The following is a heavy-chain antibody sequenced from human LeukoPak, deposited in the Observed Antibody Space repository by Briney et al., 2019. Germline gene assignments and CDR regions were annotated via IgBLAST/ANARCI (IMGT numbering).Heavy chain of an antibody. CDR1: DGSIRTYY. Sequence: SETLSLTCSVSDGSIRTYYWSWIRQSPGQGLEWIGNIYYRGDINYNPSLKSRVIISIDTSKNQFSLKVTSLTAADTAVYYCATHKDWAEVDWGQGTLVIVSS. CDR3: ATHKDWAEVD. J-gene: IGHJ4*02. V-gene: IGHV4-59*03. D-gene: IGHD3/OR15-3a*01. CDR2: IYYRGDI.